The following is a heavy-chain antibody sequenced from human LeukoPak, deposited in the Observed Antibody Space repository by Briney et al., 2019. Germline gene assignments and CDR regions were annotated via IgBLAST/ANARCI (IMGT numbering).Heavy chain of an antibody. J-gene: IGHJ4*02. V-gene: IGHV4-34*01. Sequence: SETLSLTCTVYGGSFSGYYWSWIRQPPGKGLEWSGEINHSGSTNYNPSLKSRVTISVDTSKNKFPLKLSSVTAADTAVYYCARLWNYDYIWGSYRFFDYWGQGTLVTVSS. CDR3: ARLWNYDYIWGSYRFFDY. CDR1: GGSFSGYY. CDR2: INHSGST. D-gene: IGHD3-16*02.